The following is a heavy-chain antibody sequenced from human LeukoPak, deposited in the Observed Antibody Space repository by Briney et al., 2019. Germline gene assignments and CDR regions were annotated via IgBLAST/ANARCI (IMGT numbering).Heavy chain of an antibody. V-gene: IGHV3-74*01. J-gene: IGHJ3*02. D-gene: IGHD6-13*01. CDR3: ARDGEIAAAGDAFDI. CDR1: GVTLSSYW. Sequence: PGGSLRLSCAASGVTLSSYWMHWVRQVPGKGLVWVSRINSDGSDTRYADSVKGRFTISRDNTKNTMYLQMNSLRAEDTAVYYCARDGEIAAAGDAFDIWGQGTMVTVSS. CDR2: INSDGSDT.